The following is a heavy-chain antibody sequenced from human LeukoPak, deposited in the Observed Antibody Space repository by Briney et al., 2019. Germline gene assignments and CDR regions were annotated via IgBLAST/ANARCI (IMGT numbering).Heavy chain of an antibody. J-gene: IGHJ4*02. CDR1: GYTFTSYY. V-gene: IGHV1-46*01. D-gene: IGHD3-22*01. CDR2: INPSGGSR. Sequence: ASVKVSCKASGYTFTSYYMHWVRQAPGQGLEWMGIINPSGGSRSYAQKFQGRVTMTRDKSTSTVYMELSSLRSEDTAVYYCARVGGYYDSSGYSDYWGQGTLVNVFS. CDR3: ARVGGYYDSSGYSDY.